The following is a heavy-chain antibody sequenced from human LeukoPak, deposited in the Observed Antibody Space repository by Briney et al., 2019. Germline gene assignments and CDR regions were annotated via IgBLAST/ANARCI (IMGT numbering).Heavy chain of an antibody. Sequence: SETLSLTCTVSGGSISSYYWNWIRQPAGKGLECIGRIYTSGSTNYNPSLKSRVTMSVDTSKNQFSLKLSSVTAADTAVYYCAGKNPFKNYFNYWGPGTLVTVSS. CDR2: IYTSGST. CDR3: AGKNPFKNYFNY. CDR1: GGSISSYY. J-gene: IGHJ4*02. V-gene: IGHV4-4*07. D-gene: IGHD3-16*01.